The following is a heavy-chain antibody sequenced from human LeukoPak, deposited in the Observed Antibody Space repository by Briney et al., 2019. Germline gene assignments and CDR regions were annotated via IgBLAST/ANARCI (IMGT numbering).Heavy chain of an antibody. CDR1: AYTFTSYY. CDR2: INPSGGST. J-gene: IGHJ6*02. V-gene: IGHV1-46*01. Sequence: ASVKVSCKASAYTFTSYYMHWVRQAPGQGLEWMGIINPSGGSTTHAQKFQGRVTITRDTSTSTAYMEMTSLSFEDTAVYYCARGGSIPARPESYCMDVWGQGTTVTVSS. D-gene: IGHD6-6*01. CDR3: ARGGSIPARPESYCMDV.